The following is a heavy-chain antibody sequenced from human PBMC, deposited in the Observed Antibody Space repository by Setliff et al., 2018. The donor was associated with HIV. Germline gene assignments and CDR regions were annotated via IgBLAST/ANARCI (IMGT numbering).Heavy chain of an antibody. Sequence: GGSLRLSCAASGFTFSSYGMHWVRQAPGKGLEWVAVIWYDGSNKYYADSVKGRFTISRDNSKNTLYLQMNSLRAEDTAVYYCAKGPVTDSEVYFDYWGQGTLVTVPS. V-gene: IGHV3-33*06. CDR1: GFTFSSYG. D-gene: IGHD4-4*01. J-gene: IGHJ4*02. CDR2: IWYDGSNK. CDR3: AKGPVTDSEVYFDY.